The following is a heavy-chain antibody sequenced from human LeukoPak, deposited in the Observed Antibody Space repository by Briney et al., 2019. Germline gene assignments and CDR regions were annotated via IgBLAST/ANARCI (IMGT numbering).Heavy chain of an antibody. Sequence: GGSLRLSCAASGFTFSSYAMSWVRQAPGKGLEWVAVTVGRGDGTYYADSVKGRFTISRDNSNNTLYLQMNSLRAEDTAVYYCAKLTTSWGQGPLVTVSS. CDR3: AKLTTS. V-gene: IGHV3-23*01. D-gene: IGHD4-11*01. CDR1: GFTFSSYA. J-gene: IGHJ4*02. CDR2: TVGRGDGT.